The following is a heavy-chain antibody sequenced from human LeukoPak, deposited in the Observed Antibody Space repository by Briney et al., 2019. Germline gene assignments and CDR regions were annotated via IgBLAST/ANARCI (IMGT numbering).Heavy chain of an antibody. CDR2: TYYRSKWYN. J-gene: IGHJ6*02. CDR3: ARTNCSSTSCHINYYYYGMDV. V-gene: IGHV6-1*01. CDR1: GDSVSSNSAA. Sequence: QTLSLTCAISGDSVSSNSAAWNWIRQSPSRGLEWLGRTYYRSKWYNDYAVSVKSRITINPDTSKNQFSLQLNSVTPEDTAVYYCARTNCSSTSCHINYYYYGMDVWGQGTTVTVSS. D-gene: IGHD2-2*02.